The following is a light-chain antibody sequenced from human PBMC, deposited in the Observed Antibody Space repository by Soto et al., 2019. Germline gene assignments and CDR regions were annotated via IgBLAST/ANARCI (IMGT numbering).Light chain of an antibody. Sequence: QSALTQPASVSGSPGQSITISCTGTSSDVGGYDYVSWYQQHPGKAPKLMIYEVSNRPSGVSNRFSGSKSGNTASLTISGLQADDEADYYCSSYTSSITRVFGGGTQLTVL. CDR2: EVS. CDR3: SSYTSSITRV. CDR1: SSDVGGYDY. J-gene: IGLJ2*01. V-gene: IGLV2-14*01.